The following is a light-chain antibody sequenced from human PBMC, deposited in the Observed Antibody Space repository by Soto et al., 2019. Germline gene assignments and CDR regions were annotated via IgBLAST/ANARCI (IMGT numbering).Light chain of an antibody. J-gene: IGKJ1*01. CDR2: DAS. CDR1: QSISTW. V-gene: IGKV1-5*01. Sequence: EIQMTQSPCTLSASVGDRVTSSCRASQSISTWLAWYQQKPGKAPELLIYDASSLQGGVPSRFSGSGSGTEITLTISSLQPDDFATYYCQQYHNYWTFGQGTKVDIK. CDR3: QQYHNYWT.